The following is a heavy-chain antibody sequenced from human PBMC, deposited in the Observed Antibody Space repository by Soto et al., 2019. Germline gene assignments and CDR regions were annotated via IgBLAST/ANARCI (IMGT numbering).Heavy chain of an antibody. CDR3: ARRERYYGSPGWFDP. Sequence: SETLSLTCSVSGGSISSFAYYWGWIRQPPGKGLEWIGTVYYNENTYYNPSLKSRVTISVDTAKNQFSLNLRSVTAADTAIYFCARRERYYGSPGWFDPWGQGTLGTVSS. J-gene: IGHJ5*02. CDR2: VYYNENT. V-gene: IGHV4-39*01. D-gene: IGHD3-10*01. CDR1: GGSISSFAYY.